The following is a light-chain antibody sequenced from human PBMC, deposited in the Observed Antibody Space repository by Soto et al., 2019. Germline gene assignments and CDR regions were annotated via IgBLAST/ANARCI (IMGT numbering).Light chain of an antibody. CDR2: GAS. CDR3: QQYGGSPT. J-gene: IGKJ5*01. V-gene: IGKV3-20*01. CDR1: QSVNSR. Sequence: EIVLTHSPGTLSLSPGERATLSCRASQSVNSRLAWYQHKPGQAPRLLISGASSRATGIPDRFTGSGSGTDFTLTISRLEPEDFAVYYCQQYGGSPTFGEGTRLEIK.